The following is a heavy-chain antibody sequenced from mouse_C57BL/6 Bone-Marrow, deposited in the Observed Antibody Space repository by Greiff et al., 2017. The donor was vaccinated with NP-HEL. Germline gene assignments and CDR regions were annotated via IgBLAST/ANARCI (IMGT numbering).Heavy chain of an antibody. Sequence: EVQLVESGPGLVKPSQSLSLTCSVTGYSITSGYYWNWIRQFPGNKLEWMGYISYDGSNNYNPSLKNRISITRDTSKNQFFLKLNSVTTEDTATYYCARDPHYYSNYVGYYFDYWGQGTTLTVSS. J-gene: IGHJ2*01. CDR3: ARDPHYYSNYVGYYFDY. D-gene: IGHD2-5*01. V-gene: IGHV3-6*01. CDR2: ISYDGSN. CDR1: GYSITSGYY.